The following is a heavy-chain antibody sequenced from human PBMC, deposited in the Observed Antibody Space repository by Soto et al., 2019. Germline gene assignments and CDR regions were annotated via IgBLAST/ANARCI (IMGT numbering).Heavy chain of an antibody. CDR1: GYTFTSYG. V-gene: IGHV1-18*01. D-gene: IGHD2-15*01. CDR3: ARDRCSGGSCKTTSKPFDY. Sequence: ASVKVSCKASGYTFTSYGISWVRQAPGQGLEWMGWISAYNGNTNYAQKLQGRVTMTTDTSTSTAYMELRSLRSDDTAVYYCARDRCSGGSCKTTSKPFDYWGHGTLVTVSS. CDR2: ISAYNGNT. J-gene: IGHJ4*01.